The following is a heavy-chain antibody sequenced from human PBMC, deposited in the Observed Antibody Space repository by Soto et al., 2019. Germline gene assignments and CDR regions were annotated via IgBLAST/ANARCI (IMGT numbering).Heavy chain of an antibody. V-gene: IGHV4-61*01. J-gene: IGHJ6*02. CDR3: ARDSSGYPTYYYYGMDV. D-gene: IGHD3-22*01. CDR2: IYYSGST. CDR1: GGSVSSGSYY. Sequence: QVQLQESGPGLVKPSETLSLTCTVSGGSVSSGSYYWSWIRQPPGKGLEWIGYIYYSGSTNYNPSLKSRVTISVDTSKNQCSLKLSSVTAADTAVYYCARDSSGYPTYYYYGMDVWGQGTTVTVSS.